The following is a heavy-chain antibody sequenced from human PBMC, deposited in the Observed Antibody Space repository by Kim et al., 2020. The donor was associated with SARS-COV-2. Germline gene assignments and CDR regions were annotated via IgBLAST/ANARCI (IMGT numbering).Heavy chain of an antibody. J-gene: IGHJ4*02. CDR2: ISGSGANA. CDR3: ANDATSGSGSYPRAAFDY. CDR1: RFTLSNYA. Sequence: GGSLRLSCAASRFTLSNYAMSWVRQAPGKGLEWVSLISGSGANAYYADSVKGRFTISRDNSKDTLYLQMNSLRAEDTALYYCANDATSGSGSYPRAAFDYWGQGAPVTVSS. D-gene: IGHD3-10*01. V-gene: IGHV3-23*01.